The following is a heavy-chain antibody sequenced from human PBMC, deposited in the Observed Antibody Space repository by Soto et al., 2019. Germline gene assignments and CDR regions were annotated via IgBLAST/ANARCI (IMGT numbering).Heavy chain of an antibody. D-gene: IGHD3-22*01. V-gene: IGHV3-23*01. CDR2: ISGSGATT. J-gene: IGHJ3*02. CDR1: GFTFSSYA. Sequence: GVSLRLSCAASGFTFSSYAMTWVRQAPGKGLEWVSGISGSGATTSYADSVKGRFTISRDNSKNTLYLQMNSLRAEDTAVYYCAKDRAMIVVVSAFDIWGQGTMVTVSS. CDR3: AKDRAMIVVVSAFDI.